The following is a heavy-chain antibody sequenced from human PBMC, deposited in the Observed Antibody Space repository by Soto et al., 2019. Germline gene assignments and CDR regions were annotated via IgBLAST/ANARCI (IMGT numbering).Heavy chain of an antibody. J-gene: IGHJ4*02. D-gene: IGHD3-10*01. CDR3: AKDGFSGSGKYCFDY. Sequence: EVHLLESGGGLVQPGGSLRLSCAASGFTFSNYAMNWVRQAPGKGLEWVSVISDSGDSTYYADSVKGRFTISRDKSKNTLYLHMNSLTAEDTAVYYCAKDGFSGSGKYCFDYWGQGTLVTVSS. CDR2: ISDSGDST. V-gene: IGHV3-23*01. CDR1: GFTFSNYA.